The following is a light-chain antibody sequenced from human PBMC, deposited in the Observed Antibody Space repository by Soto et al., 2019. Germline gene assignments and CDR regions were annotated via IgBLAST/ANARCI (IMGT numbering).Light chain of an antibody. CDR3: QSYDSTLSDRYV. V-gene: IGLV1-40*01. CDR1: SSSIGAGYD. CDR2: GNS. J-gene: IGLJ1*01. Sequence: QAVVTQPPSVSGAPGQRVTISCTGSSSSIGAGYDVHWYQQRPGTAPKLLIFGNSNRPSGVPDRFSGSKSGTSASLTITGLQAEDEGDDYCQSYDSTLSDRYVFGSGTKLTVL.